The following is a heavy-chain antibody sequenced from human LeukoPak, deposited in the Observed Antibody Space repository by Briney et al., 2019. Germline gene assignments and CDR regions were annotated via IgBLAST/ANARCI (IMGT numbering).Heavy chain of an antibody. J-gene: IGHJ4*02. CDR2: ISGSGDST. CDR1: GFTVSSNY. D-gene: IGHD6-13*01. V-gene: IGHV3-23*01. CDR3: AKTRPLDSSSWPHGDY. Sequence: PGGSLRLSCAASGFTVSSNYMSWVRQAPGKGLEWVSAISGSGDSTYYGDSVKGRFTISRDNSKNTLYLQMNSLRAEDTAVYYCAKTRPLDSSSWPHGDYWGQGTLVTVSS.